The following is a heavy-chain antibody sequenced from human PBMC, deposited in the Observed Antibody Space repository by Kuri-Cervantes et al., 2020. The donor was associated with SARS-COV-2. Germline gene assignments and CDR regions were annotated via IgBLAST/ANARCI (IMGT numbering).Heavy chain of an antibody. D-gene: IGHD3-10*01. CDR1: RFTFSSYW. J-gene: IGHJ5*02. CDR3: ARDPPLYGSGSHNWFDP. Sequence: GESLKISCAASRFTFSSYWMHWVRQAPGKGLVWVSRINSYGSSTSYADSVRGRFTISRDNAKNTLYLQMDSLRAEDTAVYYCARDPPLYGSGSHNWFDPWGQGTLVTVSS. V-gene: IGHV3-74*01. CDR2: INSYGSST.